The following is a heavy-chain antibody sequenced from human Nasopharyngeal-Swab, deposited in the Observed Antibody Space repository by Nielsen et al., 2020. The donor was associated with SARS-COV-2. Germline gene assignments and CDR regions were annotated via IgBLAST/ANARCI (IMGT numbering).Heavy chain of an antibody. V-gene: IGHV1-3*01. CDR1: GYTFTSYA. CDR2: INAGNGNT. D-gene: IGHD6-19*01. J-gene: IGHJ4*02. Sequence: ASVKVSCKASGYTFTSYAMHWVRQAPGQRLEWMGWINAGNGNTKYSQKFQGRVTITRGTSASTAYMELSSLRSEDTAVYYCARGDGDSSGWYTNGDYFDYWGQGTLVTVSS. CDR3: ARGDGDSSGWYTNGDYFDY.